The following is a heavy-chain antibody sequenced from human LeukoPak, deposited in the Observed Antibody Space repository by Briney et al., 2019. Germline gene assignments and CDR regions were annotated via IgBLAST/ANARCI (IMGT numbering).Heavy chain of an antibody. V-gene: IGHV3-74*01. CDR2: INSDGSST. CDR3: ARALYYDFWSGSPDDASDI. J-gene: IGHJ3*02. D-gene: IGHD3-3*01. Sequence: GGSLRLSCAASGFTFSSHWMHWVRQAPGKGLVWVSRINSDGSSTDYADSVKGRFTISRDNTKNTLYLQMNSLRAEDTALYHCARALYYDFWSGSPDDASDIWGQGTMVTVSS. CDR1: GFTFSSHW.